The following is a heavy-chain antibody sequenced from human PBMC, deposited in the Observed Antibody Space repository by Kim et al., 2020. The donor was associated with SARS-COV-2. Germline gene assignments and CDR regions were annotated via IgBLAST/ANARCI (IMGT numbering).Heavy chain of an antibody. CDR2: IYFNGST. CDR3: ARDQSPKDFWSGYDMDYGMDV. Sequence: SETLSLTCTVSGGSISSYYWSWIRQPPGKGLEWIGYIYFNGSTNYNSYLKSRVTISVDTSKNQFSLKLSPVTAADTAVYDCARDQSPKDFWSGYDMDYGMDVWGQGTPVTVSS. CDR1: GGSISSYY. D-gene: IGHD3-3*01. V-gene: IGHV4-59*01. J-gene: IGHJ6*02.